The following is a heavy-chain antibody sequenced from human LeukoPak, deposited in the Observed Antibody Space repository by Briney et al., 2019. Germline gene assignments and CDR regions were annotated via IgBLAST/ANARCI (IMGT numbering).Heavy chain of an antibody. V-gene: IGHV3-30*04. D-gene: IGHD3-22*01. J-gene: IGHJ4*02. CDR1: GFTFSSYA. CDR3: ARGGRRDSSGSPFDY. CDR2: ISYDGSNK. Sequence: GGSLRLSCAASGFTFSSYAMHWVRQAPGKGLEWVAVISYDGSNKYYADSVKGRFTISRDNSKNTLYLQMNSLRAEDTAVYYCARGGRRDSSGSPFDYWGQGTLVTVSS.